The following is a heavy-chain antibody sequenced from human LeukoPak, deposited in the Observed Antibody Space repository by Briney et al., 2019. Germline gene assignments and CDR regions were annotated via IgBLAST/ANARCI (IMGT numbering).Heavy chain of an antibody. CDR3: ARGRVWWELRPFDI. V-gene: IGHV4-34*01. D-gene: IGHD1-26*01. J-gene: IGHJ3*02. Sequence: SETLSLTCAVYGGSFSGYYWSWIRQPPGKGLEWIGEINHSGNTNYNPSLKSRVTISVDTSKNQFSLKLSSVTAADTAVYYCARGRVWWELRPFDIWGQGTMVTVSS. CDR2: INHSGNT. CDR1: GGSFSGYY.